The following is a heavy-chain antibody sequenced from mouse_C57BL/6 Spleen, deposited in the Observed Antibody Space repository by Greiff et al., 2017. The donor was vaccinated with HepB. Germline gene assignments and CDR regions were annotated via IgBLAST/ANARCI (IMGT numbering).Heavy chain of an antibody. D-gene: IGHD2-3*01. Sequence: EVKLQESGGGLVKPGGSLKLSCAASGFTFSSYAMSWVRQTPEKRLEWVATISDGGSYTYYPDNVKGRFTISRDNAKNNLYLQMSHLKSEDTAMYYCARGGGYDGYFYAMDYWGQGTSVTVSS. CDR1: GFTFSSYA. CDR2: ISDGGSYT. V-gene: IGHV5-4*03. J-gene: IGHJ4*01. CDR3: ARGGGYDGYFYAMDY.